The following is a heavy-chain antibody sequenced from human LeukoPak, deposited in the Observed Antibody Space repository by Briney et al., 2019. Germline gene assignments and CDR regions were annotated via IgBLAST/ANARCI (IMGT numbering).Heavy chain of an antibody. D-gene: IGHD1-26*01. J-gene: IGHJ4*02. CDR3: AKGGKWDVTPFDY. CDR2: IKQDGSDK. V-gene: IGHV3-7*03. Sequence: GGSLRLSCEVSGFTFSSYWMNWVRQAPGKGLEWVANIKQDGSDKYYVDSVKGRFTISRDNSKNTLYLQVNSLRAEDTAVYYCAKGGKWDVTPFDYWGQGTLVTVSS. CDR1: GFTFSSYW.